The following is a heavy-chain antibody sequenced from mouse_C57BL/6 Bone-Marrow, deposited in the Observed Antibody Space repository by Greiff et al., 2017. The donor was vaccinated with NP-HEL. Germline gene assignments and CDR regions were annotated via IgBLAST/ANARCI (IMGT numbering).Heavy chain of an antibody. J-gene: IGHJ4*01. CDR2: IYPGSGST. V-gene: IGHV1-55*01. Sequence: QVQLQQPGAELVKPGASVKMSCKASGYTFTSYWITWVKQRPGQGLEWIGDIYPGSGSTNYNEKFKSKATLTVDTSSSTAYMQLSSLTSEDSAVYYCARWGNHYGSSSYYAMDYWGQGTSVTVSS. CDR1: GYTFTSYW. CDR3: ARWGNHYGSSSYYAMDY. D-gene: IGHD1-1*01.